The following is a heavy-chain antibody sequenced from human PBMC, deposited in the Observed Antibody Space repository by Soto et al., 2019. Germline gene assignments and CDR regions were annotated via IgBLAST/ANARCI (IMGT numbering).Heavy chain of an antibody. CDR2: ISSSSSTI. CDR1: GFTFSSYS. D-gene: IGHD2-15*01. Sequence: EVQLVESGGGLVQPGGSLRLSCAASGFTFSSYSMNWVRQAPGKGLEWVSYISSSSSTIYYADSVKGRFTISRDNAKNSLYLQMNGLRDEDTAVYYCARDSPELGYCSGGSCYHDYWGQGTLVTVSS. J-gene: IGHJ4*02. CDR3: ARDSPELGYCSGGSCYHDY. V-gene: IGHV3-48*02.